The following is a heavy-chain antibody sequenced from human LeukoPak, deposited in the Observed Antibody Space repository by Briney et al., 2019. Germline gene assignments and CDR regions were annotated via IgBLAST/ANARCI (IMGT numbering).Heavy chain of an antibody. V-gene: IGHV4-59*01. CDR3: ARTNAFGN. J-gene: IGHJ3*02. CDR1: GVSLSGDY. Sequence: PSETLSLTCTVSGVSLSGDYWNWIRQPPGKGLEWIGYIYYTGTTDYSPSLKSRVTISLDMSKNQFSLKLRSVTAADTAVYYCARTNAFGNRGQGTMVTVSS. CDR2: IYYTGTT.